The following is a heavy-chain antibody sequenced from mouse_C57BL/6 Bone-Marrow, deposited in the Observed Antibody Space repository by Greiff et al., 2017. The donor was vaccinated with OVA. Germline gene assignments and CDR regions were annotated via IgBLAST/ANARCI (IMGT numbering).Heavy chain of an antibody. CDR3: ARGVYYGNYEYYFDY. CDR2: IDPANGNT. D-gene: IGHD2-1*01. Sequence: VHVKQSVAELVRPGASVKLSCTASGFNIKNTYMHWVKQRPEQGLEWIGRIDPANGNTKYAPKFQGKATITADTSSNTDYLQLSSLTSEDTAIYYCARGVYYGNYEYYFDYWGQGTTLTVSS. CDR1: GFNIKNTY. V-gene: IGHV14-3*01. J-gene: IGHJ2*01.